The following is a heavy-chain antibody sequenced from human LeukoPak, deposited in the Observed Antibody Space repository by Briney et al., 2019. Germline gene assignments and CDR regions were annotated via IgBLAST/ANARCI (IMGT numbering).Heavy chain of an antibody. D-gene: IGHD6-13*01. CDR2: INTDGSST. CDR3: VRGSAAAKNAFDV. V-gene: IGHV3-74*01. CDR1: GFTFSSYW. Sequence: GGSLRLSCAASGFTFSSYWMHWVRQAPGKGLVWVSRINTDGSSTNYATSVKGRFTMSRDNDKNTLYLQMSSLTAEATAVYYCVRGSAAAKNAFDVWGQGTMVSVSS. J-gene: IGHJ3*01.